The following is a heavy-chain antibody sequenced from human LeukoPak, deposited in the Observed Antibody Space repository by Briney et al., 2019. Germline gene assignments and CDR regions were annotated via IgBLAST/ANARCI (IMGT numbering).Heavy chain of an antibody. J-gene: IGHJ4*02. V-gene: IGHV3-48*01. CDR3: ARGKSGMAYFDY. CDR2: ITSSSNV. CDR1: GLTFSSYS. D-gene: IGHD5-18*01. Sequence: GGSLRLSCAASGLTFSSYSMNWVRQAPGKGLEWLSYITSSSNVQYADSVKGRFTISRDNAKNSLYLQMNSLRAEDTAVYYCARGKSGMAYFDYWGQGTLVTVSS.